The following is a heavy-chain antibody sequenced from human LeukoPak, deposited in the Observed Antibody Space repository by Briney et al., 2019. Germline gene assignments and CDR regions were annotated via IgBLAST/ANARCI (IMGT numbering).Heavy chain of an antibody. CDR3: AKALSQDLINWFDP. V-gene: IGHV1-2*02. CDR1: GYIFTGHH. Sequence: ASVTVSCKTTGYIFTGHHVHWVRQAPGQGLEWLGWINPNSGDTNYAQAFQGRVAMTRDTSINTSYMELSRLTSDDTAVYYCAKALSQDLINWFDPWGQGTLVTVSS. D-gene: IGHD2-15*01. J-gene: IGHJ5*02. CDR2: INPNSGDT.